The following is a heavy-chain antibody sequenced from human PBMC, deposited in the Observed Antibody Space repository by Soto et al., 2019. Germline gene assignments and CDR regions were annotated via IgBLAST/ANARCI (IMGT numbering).Heavy chain of an antibody. Sequence: QVQLVQSGAAVKKPGSSVRVSCKASGDTFTFYSINWVRQAPGLGLEWMGRINPILSMSNYAQRFQGRVTMTADKSTSTAYMELSSLRSEDTAMYYCARSSGSGYRAFDYWGQGALVTVSS. CDR1: GDTFTFYS. CDR3: ARSSGSGYRAFDY. D-gene: IGHD3-10*01. V-gene: IGHV1-69*02. J-gene: IGHJ4*02. CDR2: INPILSMS.